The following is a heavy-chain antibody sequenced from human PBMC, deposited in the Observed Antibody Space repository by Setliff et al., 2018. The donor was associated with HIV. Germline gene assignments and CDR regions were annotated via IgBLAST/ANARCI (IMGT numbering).Heavy chain of an antibody. CDR1: GGSFSGFY. D-gene: IGHD2-15*01. V-gene: IGHV4-34*01. CDR3: ARRPIKGYGPFDS. J-gene: IGHJ4*02. CDR2: INHSGKT. Sequence: SETLSLTCAVYGGSFSGFYWSWIRQAPGKGLEWIGEINHSGKTNYNPSLKSRITLSVDTSENQFALKLASVTAADTAVYYCARRPIKGYGPFDSWGPGTLVTVSS.